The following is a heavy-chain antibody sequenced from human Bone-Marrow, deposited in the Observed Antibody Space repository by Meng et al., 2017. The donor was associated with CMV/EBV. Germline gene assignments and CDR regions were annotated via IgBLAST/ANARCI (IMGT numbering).Heavy chain of an antibody. CDR2: IISIFGTA. V-gene: IGHV1-69*12. J-gene: IGHJ4*02. Sequence: QVHVVHSGEEVTKPGSSMKVSCMVSGVTFSNYAICWVRQAPGQGLEWMGGIISIFGTANYAQKFQGRVTITADESTSTAYMELSSLRSEDTAVYYCAWGGRWYRFDYWGQGTLVTVSS. CDR1: GVTFSNYA. D-gene: IGHD3-16*01. CDR3: AWGGRWYRFDY.